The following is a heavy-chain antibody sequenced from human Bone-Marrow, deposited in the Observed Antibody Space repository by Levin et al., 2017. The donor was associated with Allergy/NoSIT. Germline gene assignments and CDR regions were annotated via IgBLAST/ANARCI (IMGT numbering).Heavy chain of an antibody. CDR3: ARAMYYYDSSGVPPQDY. CDR1: GYTFTSYY. J-gene: IGHJ4*02. V-gene: IGHV1-46*01. Sequence: PAASVKVSCKASGYTFTSYYMHWVRQAPGQGLEWMGIINPSGGSTSYAQKFQGRVTMTRDTSTSTVYMELSSLRSEDTAVYYCARAMYYYDSSGVPPQDYWGQGTLVTVSS. D-gene: IGHD3-22*01. CDR2: INPSGGST.